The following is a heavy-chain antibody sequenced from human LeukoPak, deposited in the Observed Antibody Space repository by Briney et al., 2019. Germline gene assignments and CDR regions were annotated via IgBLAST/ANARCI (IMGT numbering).Heavy chain of an antibody. J-gene: IGHJ5*02. CDR1: GYTFTSYA. Sequence: ASVKVSCKASGYTFTSYAMHWVRQAPGQRLEWMGWINAGNGNTKYSQKFQGRVTITADESTSTAYMELSSLRSEDTAVYYCARSEWLRRDNWFDPWGQGTLVTVSS. V-gene: IGHV1-3*01. CDR3: ARSEWLRRDNWFDP. CDR2: INAGNGNT. D-gene: IGHD5-12*01.